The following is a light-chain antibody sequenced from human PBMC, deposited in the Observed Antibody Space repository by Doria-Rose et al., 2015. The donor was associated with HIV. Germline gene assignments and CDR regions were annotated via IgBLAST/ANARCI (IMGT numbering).Light chain of an antibody. J-gene: IGLJ1*01. CDR1: KLGDKY. CDR2: QDS. V-gene: IGLV3-1*01. CDR3: QAWDSSTV. Sequence: SYELTQPPSVSVSPGQTANITCSGDKLGDKYVCWYQQKPGQSPVLVIYQDSKRPSGIPERFSGSNSGNTATLTISGTQAMDEADYYCQAWDSSTVFGTGTKVTVL.